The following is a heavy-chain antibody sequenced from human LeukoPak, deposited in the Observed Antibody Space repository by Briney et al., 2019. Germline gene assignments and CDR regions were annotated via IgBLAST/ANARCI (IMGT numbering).Heavy chain of an antibody. CDR2: INPNSGGT. D-gene: IGHD2-8*01. Sequence: ASVKVSCKASGYTFTGYYMHWVRQAPGQGLEWMGWINPNSGGTNYAQKFQGRVTMTRDTSISTAYMELSRLRSDDTAVYYCARDRSGYCTNGVCSSNPYYYYYMDVWGKGTTVTVSS. CDR1: GYTFTGYY. V-gene: IGHV1-2*02. CDR3: ARDRSGYCTNGVCSSNPYYYYYMDV. J-gene: IGHJ6*03.